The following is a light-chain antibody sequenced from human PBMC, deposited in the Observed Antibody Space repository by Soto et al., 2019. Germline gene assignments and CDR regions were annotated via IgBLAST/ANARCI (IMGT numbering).Light chain of an antibody. V-gene: IGKV3-11*01. CDR1: QSVGSK. Sequence: VLTQSAAAVSLTKEERVTLSCRASQSVGSKLAWFQQKPGQAPRLLIYDASNRATGIPARFSGSGSGTDFTVTVSSLEPEDFAVYYCQQYGDSPVTFGQGTK. CDR2: DAS. J-gene: IGKJ1*01. CDR3: QQYGDSPVT.